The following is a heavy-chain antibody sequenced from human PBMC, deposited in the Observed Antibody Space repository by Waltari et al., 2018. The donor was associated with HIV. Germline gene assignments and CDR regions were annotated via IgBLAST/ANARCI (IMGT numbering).Heavy chain of an antibody. CDR3: AKDNAPGSIDY. V-gene: IGHV3-9*01. Sequence: EVQLVESGGGLIQPGRSLRISCAASGFTFNHNVMHWVRQIPGKGLEWVSGITGNSGRVDYADSVKGRFTVSRDNAKNSLYLQMDSLKTEDTALYYCAKDNAPGSIDYWGQGTLVTVSS. D-gene: IGHD1-1*01. CDR1: GFTFNHNV. CDR2: ITGNSGRV. J-gene: IGHJ4*02.